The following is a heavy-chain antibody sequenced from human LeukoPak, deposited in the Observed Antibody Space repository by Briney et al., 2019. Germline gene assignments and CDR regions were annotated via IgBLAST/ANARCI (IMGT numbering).Heavy chain of an antibody. D-gene: IGHD3-22*01. Sequence: ASVKVSCKASGYTFTSYDINWVRQATGQGLEWMGIINPSGGSTSYAQKFQGRVTITADESTSTAYMELSSLRSEDTAVYYCARDKEYYDSSGYLLDYWGQGTLVTVSS. CDR1: GYTFTSYD. CDR3: ARDKEYYDSSGYLLDY. V-gene: IGHV1-46*01. CDR2: INPSGGST. J-gene: IGHJ4*02.